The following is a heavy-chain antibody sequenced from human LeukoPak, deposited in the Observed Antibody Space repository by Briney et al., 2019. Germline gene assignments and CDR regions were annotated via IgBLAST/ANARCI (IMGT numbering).Heavy chain of an antibody. J-gene: IGHJ4*02. CDR3: AREPTSGQEPTSGRPLDY. CDR1: GGSISGYF. Sequence: SETLSLTCTVSGGSISGYFWSWIRQPAGKGLEWIGRIYSSGSNNYNPSLKSRVTMSLDTSKNHLSLNLSSVTAADTAVYYCAREPTSGQEPTSGRPLDYWGQGTLVTVSS. D-gene: IGHD5-12*01. CDR2: IYSSGSN. V-gene: IGHV4-4*07.